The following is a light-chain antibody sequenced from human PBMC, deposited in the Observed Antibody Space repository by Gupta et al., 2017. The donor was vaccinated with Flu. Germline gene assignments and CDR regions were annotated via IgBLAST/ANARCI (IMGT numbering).Light chain of an antibody. CDR3: QQRGDWPPT. J-gene: IGKJ4*01. CDR2: ETS. Sequence: ETVLTQSPVTLSLSPGERATLSCRASQNVYSTLAWYRQKPGQSPSLLVYETSRRATGVPARFSGHGSGTDFTLTIDSLELDDFAVYFCQQRGDWPPTFGGGTRVDLK. V-gene: IGKV3-11*01. CDR1: QNVYST.